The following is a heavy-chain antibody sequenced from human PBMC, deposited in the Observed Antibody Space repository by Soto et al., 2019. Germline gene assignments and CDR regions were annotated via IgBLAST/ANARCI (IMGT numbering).Heavy chain of an antibody. CDR1: GGTFSSYA. Sequence: SVKVSCKASGGTFSSYAISWVRQAPGQGLEWMGGIIPIFGTANYAQKFQGRVTITADESTSTAYMELSSLRSEDTAVYYCARALRYCSSTSCYSGMDVWGQGTTVTVSS. V-gene: IGHV1-69*13. CDR2: IIPIFGTA. CDR3: ARALRYCSSTSCYSGMDV. D-gene: IGHD2-2*01. J-gene: IGHJ6*02.